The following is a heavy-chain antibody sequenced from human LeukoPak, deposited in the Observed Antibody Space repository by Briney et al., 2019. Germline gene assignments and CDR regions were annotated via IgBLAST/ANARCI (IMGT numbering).Heavy chain of an antibody. D-gene: IGHD3-3*01. CDR3: ARGAEWFFIHYYYMDV. Sequence: SETLSLTCTVSGGSISSSSYYWGWIRQPPGKGLEWIGSIYYSGSTYYNPSLKSRVTISVDTSKNQFSLKLSSVTAADTAVYYCARGAEWFFIHYYYMDVWGKGTTVTVSS. V-gene: IGHV4-39*01. CDR1: GGSISSSSYY. CDR2: IYYSGST. J-gene: IGHJ6*03.